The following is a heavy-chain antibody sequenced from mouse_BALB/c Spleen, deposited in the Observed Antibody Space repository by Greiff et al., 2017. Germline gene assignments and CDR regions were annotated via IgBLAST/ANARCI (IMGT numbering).Heavy chain of an antibody. V-gene: IGHV5-4*02. CDR1: GFTFSDYY. Sequence: EVMLVESGGGLVKPGGSLKLSCAASGFTFSDYYMYWVRQTPEKRLEWVATISDGGSYTYYPDSVKGRFTISRDNAKNNLYLQMSSLKSEDTAMYYCARDRGLRRFHYAMDYWGQGTSVTVSS. J-gene: IGHJ4*01. CDR2: ISDGGSYT. CDR3: ARDRGLRRFHYAMDY. D-gene: IGHD2-4*01.